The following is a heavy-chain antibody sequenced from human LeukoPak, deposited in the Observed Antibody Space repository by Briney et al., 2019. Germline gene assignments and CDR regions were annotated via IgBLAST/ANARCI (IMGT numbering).Heavy chain of an antibody. CDR1: GGSFSGYY. D-gene: IGHD3-10*01. Sequence: PSETQSLTCAVYGGSFSGYYWSWIRHPPGKGLEWIGEINHSGGTNNNASLKSRVTMSVDTSRNQFSLKLSSVTAADTAVYYCARSLRLVRGVRGMDVWGQGTTVTVSS. J-gene: IGHJ6*02. CDR3: ARSLRLVRGVRGMDV. CDR2: INHSGGT. V-gene: IGHV4-34*01.